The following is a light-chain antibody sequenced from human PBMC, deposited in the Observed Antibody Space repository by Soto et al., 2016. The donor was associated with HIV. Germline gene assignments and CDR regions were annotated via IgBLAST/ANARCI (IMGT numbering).Light chain of an antibody. J-gene: IGKJ1*01. V-gene: IGKV1-5*03. Sequence: DIQMTQSPSTLSASVGDRVTITCRASQSISSWLAWYQQKPGKAPKLLIYKASSLESGVPSRFSGSGSGTEFTLTISSLQPDDFATYYCQQYNSYSRTFGQGPR. CDR1: QSISSW. CDR2: KAS. CDR3: QQYNSYSRT.